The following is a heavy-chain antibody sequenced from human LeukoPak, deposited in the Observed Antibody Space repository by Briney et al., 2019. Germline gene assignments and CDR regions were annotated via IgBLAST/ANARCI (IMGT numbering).Heavy chain of an antibody. CDR1: GYSLDRFG. CDR2: INPYNGKT. J-gene: IGHJ4*02. Sequence: ASVTASCKASGYSLDRFGISWVRQAPGQGLEWLGWINPYNGKTIFGEKFQGRVTMTTDTSTSTVYMELTRLRSDDTAVYFCARDTPQHLKRFDSWGQGTLVTVSS. CDR3: ARDTPQHLKRFDS. V-gene: IGHV1-18*01.